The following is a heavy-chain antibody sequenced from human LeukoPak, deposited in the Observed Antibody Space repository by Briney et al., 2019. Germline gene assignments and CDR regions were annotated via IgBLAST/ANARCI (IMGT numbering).Heavy chain of an antibody. CDR3: TTARNMVRGVIPLDY. V-gene: IGHV3-15*01. CDR1: GFTFSRYW. D-gene: IGHD3-10*01. Sequence: GGSLRLSCVASGFTFSRYWMHWVRQAPGKGLVWVGRIRSKTDGGTTDYAAPVKGRFTISRDDSKNTLYLQMNSLKTGDTAVYYCTTARNMVRGVIPLDYWGQGTLVTVSS. CDR2: IRSKTDGGTT. J-gene: IGHJ4*02.